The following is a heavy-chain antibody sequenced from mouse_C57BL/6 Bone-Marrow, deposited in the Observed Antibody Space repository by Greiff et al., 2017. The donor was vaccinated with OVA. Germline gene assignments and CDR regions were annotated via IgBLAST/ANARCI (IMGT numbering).Heavy chain of an antibody. Sequence: QVQLQQPGAELVRPGSSVKLSCKASGYTFTSYWMHWVKQRPIQGLEWIGNIDPSDSETHYNQKFKDKATLTVDKSSSTAYMQLSSLTTEDAAVDYCARENYGSSYPLDYWGQGTTLTVSS. CDR1: GYTFTSYW. V-gene: IGHV1-52*01. J-gene: IGHJ2*01. D-gene: IGHD1-1*01. CDR3: ARENYGSSYPLDY. CDR2: IDPSDSET.